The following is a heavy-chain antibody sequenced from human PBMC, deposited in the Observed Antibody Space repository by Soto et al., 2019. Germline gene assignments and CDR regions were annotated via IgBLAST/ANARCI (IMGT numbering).Heavy chain of an antibody. CDR3: ARWRLEEFSMRSYHYGMDV. Sequence: LXLTCAVSGGSISSGGYSWSWIRQPPGKGLEWIGYIYHSGSTYYNPSLKSRVTISLDTSKNQFSLRLSSVTAADTAVYYCARWRLEEFSMRSYHYGMDVWGQRTTVTVSS. CDR2: IYHSGST. D-gene: IGHD3-16*02. J-gene: IGHJ6*02. V-gene: IGHV4-30-2*01. CDR1: GGSISSGGYS.